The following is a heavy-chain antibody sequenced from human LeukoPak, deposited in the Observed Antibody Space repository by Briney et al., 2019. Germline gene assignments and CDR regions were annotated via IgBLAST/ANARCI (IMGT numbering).Heavy chain of an antibody. V-gene: IGHV3-7*01. CDR3: ARDRLLRGMDV. CDR1: GFTFSSDW. CDR2: IKQDGSEK. J-gene: IGHJ6*02. Sequence: GGSLRLSCAASGFTFSSDWMSWVRQVQGKGLEWVANIKQDGSEKYYVDSVKGRFTISRDSAKNSLYLQMNSLRAEDTAVYYCARDRLLRGMDVWGQGTTVTVSS.